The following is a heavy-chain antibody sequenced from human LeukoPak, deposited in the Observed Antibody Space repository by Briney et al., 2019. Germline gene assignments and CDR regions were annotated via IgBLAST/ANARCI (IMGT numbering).Heavy chain of an antibody. CDR3: AKESGGWYFDY. CDR1: GYTFTGYF. Sequence: ASVKVSCKTSGYTFTGYFIHWVRQAPGQGLEWMGWINPDSGGTNFAQKFQGRVTVSRDTSISTAYMELSRLRSDDTAVYYCAKESGGWYFDYWGQGTLVTVSS. D-gene: IGHD2-15*01. CDR2: INPDSGGT. V-gene: IGHV1-2*02. J-gene: IGHJ4*02.